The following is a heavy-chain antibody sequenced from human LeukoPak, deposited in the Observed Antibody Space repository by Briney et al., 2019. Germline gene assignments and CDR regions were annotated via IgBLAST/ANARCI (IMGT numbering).Heavy chain of an antibody. CDR3: ARDSWWTAAGYYYYMDV. CDR2: IYTSGST. J-gene: IGHJ6*03. Sequence: SETLSLTCTVSGGSISSGGYYWSWIRQPAGTGLEWIGRIYTSGSTNYNPSLKSRVTISVDTSKNQSSQKLSSVTAADTAVYYCARDSWWTAAGYYYYMDVWGKGTTVTVSS. D-gene: IGHD2-8*02. CDR1: GGSISSGGYY. V-gene: IGHV4-61*02.